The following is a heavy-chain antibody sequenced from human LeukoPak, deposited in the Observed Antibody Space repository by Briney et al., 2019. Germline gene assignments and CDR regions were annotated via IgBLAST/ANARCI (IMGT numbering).Heavy chain of an antibody. D-gene: IGHD3-16*01. V-gene: IGHV3-23*03. CDR3: AKNWGPLHM. CDR2: IGTAGT. CDR1: GFTFRNFA. Sequence: SGGSLRLGCAAAGFTFRNFAMSWVRQAPGKGLEWLSSIGTAGTDYADSVKGRFTISRDDSKNTLYLQLNSLRVDHTALYYSAKNWGPLHMGGQGTMVTVSS. J-gene: IGHJ3*01.